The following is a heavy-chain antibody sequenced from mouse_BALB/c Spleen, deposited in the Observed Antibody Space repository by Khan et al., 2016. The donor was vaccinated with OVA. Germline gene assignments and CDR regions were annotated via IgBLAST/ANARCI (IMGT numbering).Heavy chain of an antibody. J-gene: IGHJ3*01. Sequence: VQLQESGAELVKPGASVKLSCKTSGYTFTNYWIQWVKQRPGQGLGWLGEIFPGTGTTYYNENFKAKATLTIDTSSSTAYMHLSSLTSEDSAVYFCARGYVGNYEFAYWGQGTLVTVSA. D-gene: IGHD2-1*01. CDR1: GYTFTNYW. CDR3: ARGYVGNYEFAY. CDR2: IFPGTGTT. V-gene: IGHV1S132*01.